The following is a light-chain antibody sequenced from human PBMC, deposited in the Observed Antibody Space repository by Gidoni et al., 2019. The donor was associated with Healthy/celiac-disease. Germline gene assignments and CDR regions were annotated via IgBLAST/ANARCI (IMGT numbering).Light chain of an antibody. Sequence: IVLTQSPATLSLSPGERATLSCRDSQSVSSSYLAWYQQQTGQAHRLLIYGASSRATGITDRLSGSGAGTEVTLTISRLEPEDVAVYYCQQYGSSLIFTFGPGTKVDIK. CDR2: GAS. V-gene: IGKV3-20*01. CDR3: QQYGSSLIFT. J-gene: IGKJ3*01. CDR1: QSVSSSY.